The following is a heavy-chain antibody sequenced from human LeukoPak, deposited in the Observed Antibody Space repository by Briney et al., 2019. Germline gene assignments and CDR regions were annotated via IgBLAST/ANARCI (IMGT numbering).Heavy chain of an antibody. CDR3: ARPHSYYGSGMGYFDY. J-gene: IGHJ4*02. CDR2: IIPIFGTA. D-gene: IGHD3-10*01. CDR1: GGTFSSYA. Sequence: SVKVSCKASGGTFSSYAISWVRQAPGQGLEWMGGIIPIFGTANYAQKSQGRVTITADKSTSTAYMELSSLRSEDTAVYYCARPHSYYGSGMGYFDYWGQGTLVTVSS. V-gene: IGHV1-69*06.